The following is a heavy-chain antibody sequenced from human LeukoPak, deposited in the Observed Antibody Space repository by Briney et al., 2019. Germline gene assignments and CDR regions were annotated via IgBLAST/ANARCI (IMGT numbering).Heavy chain of an antibody. CDR2: IYYSGST. Sequence: SETLSLTCTVSGDSISSSIYYWGWIRQPPGKGLEWIGSIYYSGSTYYNPSLKSRVTISVDTSKNQFSLKLSSVTAADTAVYYCARGGTMVRGVPDYWGQGTLVTVSS. J-gene: IGHJ4*02. CDR1: GDSISSSIYY. CDR3: ARGGTMVRGVPDY. D-gene: IGHD3-10*01. V-gene: IGHV4-39*07.